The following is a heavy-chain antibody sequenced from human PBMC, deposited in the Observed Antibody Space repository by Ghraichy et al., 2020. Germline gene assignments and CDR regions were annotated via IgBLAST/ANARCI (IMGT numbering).Heavy chain of an antibody. CDR3: ARGGRYYYYYYMDV. V-gene: IGHV1-8*02. Sequence: ASVKVSCKASGYTFTSYDINWVRQATGQGLEWMGWMNPNSGNTGYAQKFQGRVTMTRKTSISTAYMELSSLRSEDTAVYYCARGGRYYYYYYMDVWGKGTTVTVSS. CDR1: GYTFTSYD. CDR2: MNPNSGNT. J-gene: IGHJ6*03.